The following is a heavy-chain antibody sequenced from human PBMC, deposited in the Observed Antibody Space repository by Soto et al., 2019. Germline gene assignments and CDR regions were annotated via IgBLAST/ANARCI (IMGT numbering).Heavy chain of an antibody. CDR1: GLTSSTYA. V-gene: IGHV3-23*01. J-gene: IGHJ4*02. D-gene: IGHD4-17*01. Sequence: EVQLLQSGGDLVQPGGSLRLSCAASGLTSSTYAMSWVRQAPGKGLEWVSGISGGGGSTYYADSVKGRFTISRDNSKNMLYLQMNSLRAEDTAVYYCAKRLTTVTTVFDYWGQGTLVTVSS. CDR2: ISGGGGST. CDR3: AKRLTTVTTVFDY.